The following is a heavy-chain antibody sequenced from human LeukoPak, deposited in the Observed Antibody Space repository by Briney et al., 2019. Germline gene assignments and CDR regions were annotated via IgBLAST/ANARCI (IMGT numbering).Heavy chain of an antibody. V-gene: IGHV3-23*01. CDR1: GFSLSNYV. CDR3: AKSAGSYYFDY. J-gene: IGHJ4*02. D-gene: IGHD3-10*01. Sequence: PGGSLRLSCVASGFSLSNYVMSWVRQAPGQGLEWVSAISCSGSITYYADSVKGRFTISRDNSKNTLYLQMHGLRAEDTAVYYCAKSAGSYYFDYWGQGTLVTVSS. CDR2: ISCSGSIT.